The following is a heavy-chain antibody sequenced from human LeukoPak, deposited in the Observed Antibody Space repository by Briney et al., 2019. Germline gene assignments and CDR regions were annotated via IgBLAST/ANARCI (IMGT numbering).Heavy chain of an antibody. Sequence: GGSLRLSCAASGFTFSSYGMHWVRQAPGKGLEWVAVISYDGSNKYYADSVKGRFTISRDNSKNTLYLQMNSLRAEDTAVYYCAKVGIGEGFDYWGQGTLVTVPS. D-gene: IGHD2/OR15-2a*01. CDR2: ISYDGSNK. V-gene: IGHV3-30*18. CDR1: GFTFSSYG. CDR3: AKVGIGEGFDY. J-gene: IGHJ4*02.